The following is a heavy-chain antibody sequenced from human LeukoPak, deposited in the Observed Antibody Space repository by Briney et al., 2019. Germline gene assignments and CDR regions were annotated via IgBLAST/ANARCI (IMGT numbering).Heavy chain of an antibody. J-gene: IGHJ4*02. CDR2: ISSSGSTI. D-gene: IGHD2-2*01. V-gene: IGHV3-11*01. Sequence: GGSLRLSCAASGFTFSDYYMSWIRQAPGKGLEWVSYISSSGSTIYYADSVKGRFTISRDNAKNSLYLQMNSLRAEDTAVYYCTTDNCSDTSTDCSLTFYFDYWGQGILVTVSS. CDR3: TTDNCSDTSTDCSLTFYFDY. CDR1: GFTFSDYY.